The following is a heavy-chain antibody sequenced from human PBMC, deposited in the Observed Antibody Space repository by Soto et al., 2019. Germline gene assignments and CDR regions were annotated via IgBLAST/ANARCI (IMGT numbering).Heavy chain of an antibody. D-gene: IGHD3-3*01. J-gene: IGHJ3*02. CDR3: AREVRVRGFAFDI. V-gene: IGHV3-66*01. CDR1: GFTVSSNY. CDR2: IYSGGNT. Sequence: GGSLRLSSAVSGFTVSSNYMNWVRQAPGKGLEWVSFIYSGGNTYYADSVKGRFTISRDNSKNMLYLQMNSLRVEDTAVYYCAREVRVRGFAFDIWGQGTMVTASS.